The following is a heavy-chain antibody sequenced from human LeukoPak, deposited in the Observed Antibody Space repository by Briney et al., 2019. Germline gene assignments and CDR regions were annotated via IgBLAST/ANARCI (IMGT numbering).Heavy chain of an antibody. CDR1: GFTFSDYY. J-gene: IGHJ4*02. CDR2: ISSRSNTI. D-gene: IGHD3-22*01. Sequence: PGGALRLSCAASGFTFSDYYMSWIRQAPGKGLEWISYISSRSNTIYYADSVKGRFTISRDNAKNSLYLQMNSLRAEDTAVYYCARWIYYDNSGYRYRGQGTLVTVSS. CDR3: ARWIYYDNSGYRY. V-gene: IGHV3-11*04.